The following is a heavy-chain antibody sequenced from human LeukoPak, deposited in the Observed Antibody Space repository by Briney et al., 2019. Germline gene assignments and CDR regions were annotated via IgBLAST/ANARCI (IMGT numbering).Heavy chain of an antibody. CDR3: ARLTRIAVAGTTGGDY. V-gene: IGHV4-39*01. CDR2: IYYSGST. D-gene: IGHD6-19*01. CDR1: GGSISSSSYY. Sequence: PSETLSLTCTVSGGSISSSSYYWGWIRQPPGKGLEWIGSIYYSGSTYYNPSLKSRVTISADTSKNQFSLKLSSVTAADTAVYYCARLTRIAVAGTTGGDYWGQGTLVTVSS. J-gene: IGHJ4*02.